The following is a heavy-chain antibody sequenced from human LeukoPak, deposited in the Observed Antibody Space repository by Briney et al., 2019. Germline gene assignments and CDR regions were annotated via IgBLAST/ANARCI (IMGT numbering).Heavy chain of an antibody. CDR3: ARAGCSGGSCYLGYYYGMDV. CDR1: GFTVSSNY. J-gene: IGHJ6*02. Sequence: GILRLSCAASGFTVSSNYMSWVRQAPGKGLEWVSVIYSGGSTYYADSVKGRFTISRDNSKNTLYLQMNSLRAEDTAVYHCARAGCSGGSCYLGYYYGMDVWGQGTTVTVSS. V-gene: IGHV3-66*02. CDR2: IYSGGST. D-gene: IGHD2-15*01.